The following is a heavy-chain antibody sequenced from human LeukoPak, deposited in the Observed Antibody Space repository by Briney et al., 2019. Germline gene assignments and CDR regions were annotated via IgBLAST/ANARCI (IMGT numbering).Heavy chain of an antibody. V-gene: IGHV4-4*02. Sequence: NPSETLSLTCAVSGDSVSSSNWWNWVRQPPGKGLEWIGEMYHSGSTNYNPSLKSRVTISVDKSKNQFSLKLTSVTAADTAVYYCARGANWSGYYFDYWGQGTLVTVSS. CDR3: ARGANWSGYYFDY. CDR1: GDSVSSSNW. J-gene: IGHJ4*02. CDR2: MYHSGST. D-gene: IGHD3-3*01.